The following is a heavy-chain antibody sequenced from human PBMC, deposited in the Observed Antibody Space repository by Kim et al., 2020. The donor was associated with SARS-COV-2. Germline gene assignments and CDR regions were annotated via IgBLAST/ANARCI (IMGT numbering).Heavy chain of an antibody. D-gene: IGHD3-22*01. V-gene: IGHV3-43*02. CDR1: GFTFDDYA. CDR2: ISGDGGST. J-gene: IGHJ4*02. CDR3: AAFVDSSGSFDY. Sequence: GGSLRLSCAASGFTFDDYAMHWVRQAPGKGLEWVSLISGDGGSTYYADSVKGRFTISRDNSKNSLYLQMNSLRTEDTALYYCAAFVDSSGSFDYWGQGTLVTVSS.